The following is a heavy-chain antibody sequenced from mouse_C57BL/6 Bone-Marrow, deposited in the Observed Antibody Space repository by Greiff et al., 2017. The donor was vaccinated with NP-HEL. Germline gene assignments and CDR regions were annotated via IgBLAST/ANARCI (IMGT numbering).Heavy chain of an antibody. Sequence: QVQLKQSEAELARPGASVKLSCKASGYTFTSYGISWVKQRTGQGLEWIGEIYPRSGNTYYNEKFKGKATLTADKSSSTAYMELRSLTSEDSAVYFCARCYYGSSYWYFDVWGTGTTVTVSS. CDR1: GYTFTSYG. V-gene: IGHV1-81*01. CDR2: IYPRSGNT. J-gene: IGHJ1*03. D-gene: IGHD1-1*01. CDR3: ARCYYGSSYWYFDV.